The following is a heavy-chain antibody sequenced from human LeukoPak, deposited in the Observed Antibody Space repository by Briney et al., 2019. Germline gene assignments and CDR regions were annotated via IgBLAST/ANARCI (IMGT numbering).Heavy chain of an antibody. V-gene: IGHV3-23*01. CDR1: GFTFSSYA. Sequence: GGSLRLSCAASGFTFSSYAMSWVRQAPGEGLEWVSAISGSGGSTFYADSVKGRFTINRDNSRNTLYLQMNSLRAEDTAEYYCAKDSFAALSFFDYWGQGTLVTVSS. CDR3: AKDSFAALSFFDY. D-gene: IGHD1-26*01. CDR2: ISGSGGST. J-gene: IGHJ4*02.